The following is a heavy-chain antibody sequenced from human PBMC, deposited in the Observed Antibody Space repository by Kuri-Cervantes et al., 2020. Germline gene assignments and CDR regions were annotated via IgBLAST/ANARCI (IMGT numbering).Heavy chain of an antibody. J-gene: IGHJ5*02. CDR2: IYHSGST. CDR1: GGSISTSNW. Sequence: GSLRLSCAVSGGSISTSNWWSWVRQPPGKGLEWIGEIYHSGSTDYNPSLKNRATISVDKSKNHLSLRLTSVTAADTAVYYCARRGGSTVTPSGFDPWGQGTLVTVSS. D-gene: IGHD4-17*01. V-gene: IGHV4-4*02. CDR3: ARRGGSTVTPSGFDP.